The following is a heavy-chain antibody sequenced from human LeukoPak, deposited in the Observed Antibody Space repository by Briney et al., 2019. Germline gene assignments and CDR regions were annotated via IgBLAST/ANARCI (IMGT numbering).Heavy chain of an antibody. CDR1: GYTFSDFD. V-gene: IGHV1-8*01. Sequence: GASVKVSFKASGYTFSDFDINWVRQATGQGREWMGWMSPTSSRTGYAQKFQDRVTMTRDTSINTAYLELATLGSEDTAVYYCARGVDAGVAYWGQGTLVTVSS. CDR2: MSPTSSRT. J-gene: IGHJ4*02. CDR3: ARGVDAGVAY.